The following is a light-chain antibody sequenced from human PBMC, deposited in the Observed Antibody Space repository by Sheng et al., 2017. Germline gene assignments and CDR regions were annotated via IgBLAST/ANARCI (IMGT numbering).Light chain of an antibody. J-gene: IGKJ4*01. CDR3: QQLNSYPLT. CDR1: QAIGNS. CDR2: AAS. Sequence: AIQMTQSPSSLSASVGDRVTITCRASQAIGNSLGWYQQKLGKAPKLLIYAASSLQSGVPSRFSGSGSGTDFTLTISSLQPEDFATYYCQQLNSYPLTFGGGTKVEIK. V-gene: IGKV1-6*01.